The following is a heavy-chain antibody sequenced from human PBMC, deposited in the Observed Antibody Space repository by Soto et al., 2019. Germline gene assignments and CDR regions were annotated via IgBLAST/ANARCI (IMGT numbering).Heavy chain of an antibody. J-gene: IGHJ4*02. CDR1: GYTFTSYA. V-gene: IGHV1-3*01. CDR3: ACDLTPMVRGAFDD. CDR2: VNAGNGNT. D-gene: IGHD3-10*01. Sequence: GASVKVSCKASGYTFTSYAMHWVRQAPGQRLEWMGWVNAGNGNTKYSQKFQGRVTITRDTSASTAYMELSSLRSEDTAVYYCACDLTPMVRGAFDDWGQGTLVPGSS.